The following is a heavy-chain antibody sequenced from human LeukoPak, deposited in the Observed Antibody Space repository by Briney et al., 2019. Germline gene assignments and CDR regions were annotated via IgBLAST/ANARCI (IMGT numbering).Heavy chain of an antibody. CDR1: GGSFSGYY. CDR3: ARGQRAYCGGDCYPLDH. Sequence: SETLSLTCAVYGGSFSGYYWSWIRQPPGKGLEWIGEINHSGSTNYNPSLKSRVTISVDTSKNQFSLKLSSVTAADTAVYYCARGQRAYCGGDCYPLDHWGQGTLVTVSS. D-gene: IGHD2-21*02. J-gene: IGHJ4*02. CDR2: INHSGST. V-gene: IGHV4-34*01.